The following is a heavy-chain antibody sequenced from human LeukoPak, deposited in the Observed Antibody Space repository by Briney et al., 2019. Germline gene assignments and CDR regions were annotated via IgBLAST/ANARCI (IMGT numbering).Heavy chain of an antibody. CDR3: ASTNYYGSGSYEVADY. J-gene: IGHJ4*02. CDR1: GYTFTSYG. V-gene: IGHV1-18*01. Sequence: ASVKVSCKASGYTFTSYGISWVRQAPGQGLEWMGWISAYNGNTNYAQKLQGRVTMTTDTSTSTAYMELSSLRSEDTAVYYCASTNYYGSGSYEVADYWGQGTLVTVSS. CDR2: ISAYNGNT. D-gene: IGHD3-10*01.